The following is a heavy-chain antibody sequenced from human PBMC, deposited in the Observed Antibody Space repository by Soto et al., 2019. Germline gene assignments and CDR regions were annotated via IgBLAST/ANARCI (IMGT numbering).Heavy chain of an antibody. CDR2: ISWNSGSI. CDR3: AKGPRYYDILTGYSPVYYFDY. V-gene: IGHV3-9*01. D-gene: IGHD3-9*01. J-gene: IGHJ4*02. Sequence: GGSLRLSCAASGFTFDDYAMHWVRQAPGKGLEWVSGISWNSGSIGYADSVKGRFTISRDNAKNSLYLQMNSLRAEDTALYYCAKGPRYYDILTGYSPVYYFDYWGQGTLVTVSS. CDR1: GFTFDDYA.